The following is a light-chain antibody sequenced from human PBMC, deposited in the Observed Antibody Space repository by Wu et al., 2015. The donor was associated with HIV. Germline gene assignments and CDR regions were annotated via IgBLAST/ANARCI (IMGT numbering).Light chain of an antibody. CDR3: PQYNTSPPT. Sequence: EILLTQSPGTLSLSPGERATLSCRASQSISYTYLAWYQQKPGQAPRLLIYGASSRATGIPDRFTGNGSGTDFTLTISRLEPEDFAVYYCPQYNTSPPTFGGGTKVEIK. J-gene: IGKJ4*01. CDR2: GAS. V-gene: IGKV3-20*01. CDR1: QSISYTY.